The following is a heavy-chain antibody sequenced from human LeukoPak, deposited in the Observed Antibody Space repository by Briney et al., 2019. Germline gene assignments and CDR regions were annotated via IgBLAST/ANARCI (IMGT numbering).Heavy chain of an antibody. Sequence: PGRSLRLSCAASGFTFSSYAMHWVRQAPGKGLEWVAVISYDGSNKYYADSVMGRFTISRDNSKNTLYLQMNSLRAEDTAVYYCAREITVTYYFDYWGQGTLVTVSS. J-gene: IGHJ4*02. V-gene: IGHV3-30-3*01. CDR3: AREITVTYYFDY. D-gene: IGHD4-11*01. CDR2: ISYDGSNK. CDR1: GFTFSSYA.